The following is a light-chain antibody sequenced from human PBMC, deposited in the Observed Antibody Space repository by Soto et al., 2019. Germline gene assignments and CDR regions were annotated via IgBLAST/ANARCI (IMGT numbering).Light chain of an antibody. CDR3: LLSYSGARV. J-gene: IGLJ2*01. CDR2: DTS. V-gene: IGLV7-46*01. CDR1: TGAVTSGHY. Sequence: QTVVTQEPSLTVSPGGTVTLTCGSSTGAVTSGHYPYWFQQEPGQAPRTLFYDTSNKHSWTPARFSGSLLGGKAALTLSGAQPEDEAEYYCLLSYSGARVFGGGTKVTVL.